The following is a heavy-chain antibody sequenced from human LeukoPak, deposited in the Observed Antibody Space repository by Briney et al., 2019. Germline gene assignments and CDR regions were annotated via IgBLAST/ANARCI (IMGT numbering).Heavy chain of an antibody. CDR2: IFPSDSDT. Sequence: GESLKISCKGSGYSFTNYWIGWVRQMPGEGLEWMGSIFPSDSDTRYSPSFQGQVTISADKSTRTAYLQWNSLKASDTAIYYCARRIIIGDYFDSWGQGTLVTVSS. CDR1: GYSFTNYW. CDR3: ARRIIIGDYFDS. D-gene: IGHD3-16*01. V-gene: IGHV5-51*01. J-gene: IGHJ4*02.